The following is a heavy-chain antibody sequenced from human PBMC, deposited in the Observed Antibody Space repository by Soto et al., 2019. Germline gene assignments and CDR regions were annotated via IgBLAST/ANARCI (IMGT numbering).Heavy chain of an antibody. D-gene: IGHD2-2*01. CDR1: CYTFSNYG. V-gene: IGHV1-18*01. J-gene: IGHJ5*02. Sequence: GASVKVFCKTSCYTFSNYGITCVLQSPGQPLEWLGWISLYSDGTNYAQTFQGRVSMTTDTSTTTAYMELRSLRSDDTAVYYCARVVPGAEAWFGPWGQGTLVTVSS. CDR3: ARVVPGAEAWFGP. CDR2: ISLYSDGT.